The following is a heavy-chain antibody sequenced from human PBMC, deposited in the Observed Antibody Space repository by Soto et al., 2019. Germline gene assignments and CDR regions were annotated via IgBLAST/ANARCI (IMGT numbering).Heavy chain of an antibody. J-gene: IGHJ4*02. CDR1: GGSFSGYY. CDR2: INHSGST. Sequence: LSLTCAVYGGSFSGYYWSWIRQPPGKGLEWIGEINHSGSTNYNPSLKSRVTISVDTSKNQFSLKLSSVTAADTAVYYCARVLYYGSGSYGYWGQGTLVTVSS. CDR3: ARVLYYGSGSYGY. D-gene: IGHD3-10*01. V-gene: IGHV4-34*01.